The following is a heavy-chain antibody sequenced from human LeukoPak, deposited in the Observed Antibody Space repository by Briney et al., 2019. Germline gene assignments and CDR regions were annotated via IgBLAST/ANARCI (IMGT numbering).Heavy chain of an antibody. J-gene: IGHJ3*02. D-gene: IGHD1-26*01. Sequence: PSETLSLTCTVSGGSNSSYYWNCIRQPPGKGLEWIGYIYYSGTTSYNPSLKSRVSISVDTSKNQISLKLSSVTAADTAVYYCARDQGEGLDIWGQGTMVTVSS. CDR1: GGSNSSYY. CDR3: ARDQGEGLDI. CDR2: IYYSGTT. V-gene: IGHV4-59*01.